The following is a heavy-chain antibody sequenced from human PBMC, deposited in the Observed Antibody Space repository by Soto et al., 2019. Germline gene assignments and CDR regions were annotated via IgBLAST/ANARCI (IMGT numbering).Heavy chain of an antibody. Sequence: QVQLVESGGGVVQPGRSLRLSCAASGFPFSGFGMHWVRQAPGKGLEWVAVISDDGSNKHYADFVKGRFTISRDNSKNTLYLQMNSLRAEDTAVYYCAKDRWGDYGDLNLPGYWGQGTLVTVSS. CDR3: AKDRWGDYGDLNLPGY. J-gene: IGHJ4*02. D-gene: IGHD4-17*01. CDR2: ISDDGSNK. V-gene: IGHV3-30*18. CDR1: GFPFSGFG.